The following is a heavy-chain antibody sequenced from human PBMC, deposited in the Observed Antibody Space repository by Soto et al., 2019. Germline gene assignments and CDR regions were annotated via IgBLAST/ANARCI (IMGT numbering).Heavy chain of an antibody. Sequence: SETLSLTCNVSGGTVSSGAYYWTWIRQPPGKGLEWIGYISYSGSTKYNPSLLSRVAISIDTSKEQFSLNLSSVTAADTAVYYCARGNCGDDCYSDPNYGMDVWGQGTTVTVS. V-gene: IGHV4-61*08. J-gene: IGHJ6*02. CDR3: ARGNCGDDCYSDPNYGMDV. CDR2: ISYSGST. D-gene: IGHD2-21*02. CDR1: GGTVSSGAYY.